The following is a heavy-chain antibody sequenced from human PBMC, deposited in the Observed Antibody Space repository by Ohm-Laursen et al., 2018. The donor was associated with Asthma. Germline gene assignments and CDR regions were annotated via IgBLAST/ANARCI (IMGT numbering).Heavy chain of an antibody. CDR3: ARRYSSSRDFDY. Sequence: SLRLSCSAYGFTFRSYTMNWVRQPPGKGLEWVSYISGGSSTIYYADSVKGRFTISRDNAKNSVYLQMNSLRDEDTAVYYCARRYSSSRDFDYWGQGTLVTVSS. D-gene: IGHD6-6*01. CDR1: GFTFRSYT. CDR2: ISGGSSTI. J-gene: IGHJ4*02. V-gene: IGHV3-48*02.